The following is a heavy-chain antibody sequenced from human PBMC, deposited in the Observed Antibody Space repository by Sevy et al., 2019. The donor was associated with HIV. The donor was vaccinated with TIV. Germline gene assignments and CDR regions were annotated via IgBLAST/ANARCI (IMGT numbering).Heavy chain of an antibody. V-gene: IGHV3-30-3*01. J-gene: IGHJ6*02. CDR1: GFAFSNYYA. CDR2: ISYDGNDK. Sequence: GGSLRLSCAASGFAFSNYYAMYWVRQAPGKGLKWVALISYDGNDKYYADSVKGRFTISRDNFKNTLYPQMNSLTAEDTAVYYCARPRANYVDNYFFYAMDVWGQGTTVTVSS. D-gene: IGHD4-17*01. CDR3: ARPRANYVDNYFFYAMDV.